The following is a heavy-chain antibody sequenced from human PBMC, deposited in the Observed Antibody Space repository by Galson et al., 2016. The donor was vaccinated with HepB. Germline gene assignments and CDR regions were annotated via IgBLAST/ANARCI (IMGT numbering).Heavy chain of an antibody. D-gene: IGHD1-1*01. CDR3: AREGVQLERDWFDP. CDR1: GCSFTGYY. V-gene: IGHV1-2*02. Sequence: SVKVSCKASGCSFTGYYMHWVRQAPGQGLEWMGWINPHSGSTSYAQKFQGRVTMTRDTSISTTYMELIRLTSDDTAVYYCAREGVQLERDWFDPWGQGTLVTGSS. CDR2: INPHSGST. J-gene: IGHJ5*02.